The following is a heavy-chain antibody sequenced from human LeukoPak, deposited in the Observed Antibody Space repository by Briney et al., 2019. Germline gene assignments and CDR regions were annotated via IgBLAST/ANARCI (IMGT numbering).Heavy chain of an antibody. J-gene: IGHJ4*02. CDR1: GFSFRSSA. V-gene: IGHV3-30*02. CDR3: AKDLGLQVGASPFDY. Sequence: GGSLRLSCAASGFSFRSSAMHWVRQAPGKGLEWMAFMRSDGSDEHYADSVKGRFTISRDNSHNTLYLQMNSLHSEDTAVYYRAKDLGLQVGASPFDYWGQGTLVTVSS. CDR2: MRSDGSDE. D-gene: IGHD1-26*01.